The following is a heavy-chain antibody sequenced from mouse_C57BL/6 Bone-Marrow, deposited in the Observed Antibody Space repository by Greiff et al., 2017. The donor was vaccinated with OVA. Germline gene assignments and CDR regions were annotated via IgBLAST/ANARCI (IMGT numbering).Heavy chain of an antibody. V-gene: IGHV5-16*01. D-gene: IGHD1-1*01. CDR1: GFTFSDYY. Sequence: EVKLVESEGGLVQPGSSMKLSCTASGFTFSDYYMAWVRQVPEKGLEWVANINYDGSSTYYLDSLKSRFIISRDNAKNILYLQMSSLKSEDTATYYCAREMRGTVIDYAMDYWGQGTSVTVSS. CDR3: AREMRGTVIDYAMDY. J-gene: IGHJ4*01. CDR2: INYDGSST.